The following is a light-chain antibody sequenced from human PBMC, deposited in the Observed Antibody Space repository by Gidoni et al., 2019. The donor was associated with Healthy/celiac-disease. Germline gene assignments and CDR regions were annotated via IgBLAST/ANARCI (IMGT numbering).Light chain of an antibody. V-gene: IGKV1-5*03. Sequence: DIQMTQSPPTLSAFVGDRVTITCRARQSISSWLAWYQQKPGKAPKLLISKASTLESGVPSRFSGSGAGTEFALTISSLQPDDFATYYCKQYSSYSWTFGQGTKVEIK. CDR2: KAS. CDR3: KQYSSYSWT. CDR1: QSISSW. J-gene: IGKJ1*01.